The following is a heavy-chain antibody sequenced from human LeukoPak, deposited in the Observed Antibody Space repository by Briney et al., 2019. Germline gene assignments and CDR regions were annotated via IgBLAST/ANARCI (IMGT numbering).Heavy chain of an antibody. CDR2: IYYSGST. J-gene: IGHJ4*02. Sequence: SETLSLTCTVSGGSISSYYWSWIRQPPGKGLEWIGYIYYSGSTNYNPSLKSRVTISVDTSKNQFPLKLSSVTAADTAVYYCARGAYSSGWFDYWGQETLVTVSS. CDR3: ARGAYSSGWFDY. V-gene: IGHV4-59*01. CDR1: GGSISSYY. D-gene: IGHD6-19*01.